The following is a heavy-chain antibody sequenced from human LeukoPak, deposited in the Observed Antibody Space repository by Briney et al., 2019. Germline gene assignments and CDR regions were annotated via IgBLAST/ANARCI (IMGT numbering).Heavy chain of an antibody. Sequence: ASVKVSCKVSGYTLTELSMHWVRQAPGKGLEWMGGFDPEDGETIYAQKFQGRVTMTEDTSTDTAYMELSSLRPEDTAVYYCATLITMVRKTSIYAFDIWGQGTMVTVSS. CDR1: GYTLTELS. V-gene: IGHV1-24*01. J-gene: IGHJ3*02. CDR2: FDPEDGET. CDR3: ATLITMVRKTSIYAFDI. D-gene: IGHD3-10*01.